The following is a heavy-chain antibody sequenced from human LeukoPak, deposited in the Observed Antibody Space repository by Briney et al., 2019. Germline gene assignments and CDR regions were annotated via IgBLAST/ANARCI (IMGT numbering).Heavy chain of an antibody. CDR1: GFTFSTYW. D-gene: IGHD5-12*01. V-gene: IGHV3-74*01. CDR3: ARDRGYAFDI. J-gene: IGHJ3*02. CDR2: INSDGSST. Sequence: GGSLRLSCAASGFTFSTYWMHWVRQAPGKGLVWFSRINSDGSSTSYADSVKGRFTISRDNAKNTLYLQMNNLRAEDTAVYYCARDRGYAFDIWGQGTMVTVSS.